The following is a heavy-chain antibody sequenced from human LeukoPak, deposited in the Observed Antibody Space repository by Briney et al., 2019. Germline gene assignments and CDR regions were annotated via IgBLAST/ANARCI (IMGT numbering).Heavy chain of an antibody. Sequence: GGSLRLSCAASGFTFSSYSMNWVRQAPGKGLEWVSSISSSSSYIYYADSVKGRFTISRDNAKNSLYLQMNSLRAEDTAVYYCARFSGSSTGIDYWGQGTLVTVSS. CDR2: ISSSSSYI. CDR1: GFTFSSYS. V-gene: IGHV3-21*01. J-gene: IGHJ4*02. CDR3: ARFSGSSTGIDY. D-gene: IGHD1-26*01.